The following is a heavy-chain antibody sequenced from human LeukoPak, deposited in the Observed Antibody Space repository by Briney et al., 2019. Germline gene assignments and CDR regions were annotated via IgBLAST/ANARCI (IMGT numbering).Heavy chain of an antibody. V-gene: IGHV3-30-3*01. D-gene: IGHD5-24*01. CDR1: GFTFSSYW. Sequence: GGSLRLSCAASGFTFSSYWMSWVRQAPGKGLEWVAVISYDGSNKYYADSVKGRFTISRDNSKNTLYLQMNSLRAEDTAVYYCARPDGYNRLGYYFDYWGQGTLVTVSS. CDR3: ARPDGYNRLGYYFDY. CDR2: ISYDGSNK. J-gene: IGHJ4*02.